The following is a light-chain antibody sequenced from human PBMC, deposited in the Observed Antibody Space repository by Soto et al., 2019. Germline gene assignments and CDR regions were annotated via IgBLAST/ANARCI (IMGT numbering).Light chain of an antibody. Sequence: DIVMTQSPLSLPVTPGEPASISCRSSQSLLHSNGFNYLDWYLQKPGQSPQLLVYLGSTRASGVPDRFSGSGSGTDFTLKISRVGAEDVGVYYCMQALQTGWTFGQGTKVDIK. CDR3: MQALQTGWT. V-gene: IGKV2-28*01. CDR2: LGS. J-gene: IGKJ1*01. CDR1: QSLLHSNGFNY.